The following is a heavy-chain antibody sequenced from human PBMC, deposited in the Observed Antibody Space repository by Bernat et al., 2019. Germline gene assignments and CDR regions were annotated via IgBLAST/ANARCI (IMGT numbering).Heavy chain of an antibody. Sequence: QVQLVESGGGVVQPGRSLRLSCAASGFTFSSYAMHWVRQAPGKGLEWVAVISYDGRNKYYADSVKGRFTISRDNSNNTLYLQMNRLRAEDTAVYDCERDYYDDSRVRVGGFDYWGQGTLVTVSS. V-gene: IGHV3-30*04. CDR2: ISYDGRNK. CDR1: GFTFSSYA. CDR3: ERDYYDDSRVRVGGFDY. D-gene: IGHD3-22*01. J-gene: IGHJ4*02.